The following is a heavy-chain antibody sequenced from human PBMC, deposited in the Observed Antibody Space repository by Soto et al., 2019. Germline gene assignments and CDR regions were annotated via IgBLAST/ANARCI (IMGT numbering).Heavy chain of an antibody. J-gene: IGHJ5*01. V-gene: IGHV3-23*01. CDR3: AKATPPVSAA. Sequence: PKVPCTASAVTVSRYGMSAVRQAPGKGLEWVSDISGSGGSTYYADSVKGRFTISRDNSKNTLYLQMNSLRAEDKAVYYCAKATPPVSAAWG. CDR1: AVTVSRYG. CDR2: ISGSGGST.